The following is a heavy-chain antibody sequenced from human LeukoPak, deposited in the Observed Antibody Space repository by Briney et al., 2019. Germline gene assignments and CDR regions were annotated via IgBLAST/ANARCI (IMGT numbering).Heavy chain of an antibody. J-gene: IGHJ4*02. D-gene: IGHD3-10*01. Sequence: AAVKVSCKTSGYCFTAFYIHWVRQAPGQGLDWMGWIHPRRGYTNYAQKFQGRVTMTSDTSISTAYLDLSSLRSDDTAVYYCARDGDYGTGSYYRGCIDSWGQGTPVTVSP. V-gene: IGHV1-2*02. CDR2: IHPRRGYT. CDR1: GYCFTAFY. CDR3: ARDGDYGTGSYYRGCIDS.